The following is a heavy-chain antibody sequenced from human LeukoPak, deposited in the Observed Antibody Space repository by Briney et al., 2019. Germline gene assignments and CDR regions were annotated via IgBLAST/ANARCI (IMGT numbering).Heavy chain of an antibody. V-gene: IGHV3-30*18. CDR3: AKMFGGLISAFDI. Sequence: GGSLRLSCAASGFTFSRDGMHWVRQAPGKGLEWVAVISNDETNKYYTDSVKGRFTISRDNSKNMVYLQMNSLRVEDTAVYYCAKMFGGLISAFDIWGQGTMVTVSS. J-gene: IGHJ3*02. CDR2: ISNDETNK. CDR1: GFTFSRDG. D-gene: IGHD3-16*01.